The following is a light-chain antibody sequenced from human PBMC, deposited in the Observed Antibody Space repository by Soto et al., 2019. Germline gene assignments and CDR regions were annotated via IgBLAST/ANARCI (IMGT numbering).Light chain of an antibody. CDR2: DAS. Sequence: AIQLTQSPSSLSAFVGDRVTITCRASEGISSALAWYQQKPGKSPKLLIHDASRLESGVPSRFSGSGSRTEFTLPISSLQPEDIAAYYCPQWTTDPPITFGQGTRLAIK. V-gene: IGKV1-13*02. J-gene: IGKJ5*01. CDR3: PQWTTDPPIT. CDR1: EGISSA.